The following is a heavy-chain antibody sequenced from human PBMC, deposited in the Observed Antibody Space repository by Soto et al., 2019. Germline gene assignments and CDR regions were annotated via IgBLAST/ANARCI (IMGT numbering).Heavy chain of an antibody. CDR3: ARAASHPDY. V-gene: IGHV1-3*01. Sequence: QVKLVESGAEVKKPGASVKVSCKASGYTFTNYAMYWVRQAPGQRLEWMGWMNADNGNTKYSQKFQGRVTITRDTSASTAYMELSSLTSEDTAVYYCARAASHPDYWGQGTLVTVSS. J-gene: IGHJ4*02. CDR2: MNADNGNT. CDR1: GYTFTNYA.